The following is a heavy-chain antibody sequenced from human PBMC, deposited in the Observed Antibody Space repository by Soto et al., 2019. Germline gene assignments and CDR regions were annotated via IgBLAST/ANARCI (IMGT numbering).Heavy chain of an antibody. Sequence: SETLSLTCSVSGLSITSYYWSWIRQSAGGGLEWMGRINTDGLSTYSPSFKSRLTMSLGTSKNQVSLRLISVTAADTAVYFCARVPVAVAATEDYYGLDVWGQGTTVTAP. V-gene: IGHV4-4*07. J-gene: IGHJ6*02. CDR1: GLSITSYY. CDR2: INTDGLS. D-gene: IGHD2-15*01. CDR3: ARVPVAVAATEDYYGLDV.